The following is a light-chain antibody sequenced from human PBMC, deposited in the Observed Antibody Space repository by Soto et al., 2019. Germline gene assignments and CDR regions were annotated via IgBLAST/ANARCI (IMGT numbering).Light chain of an antibody. CDR1: SSKIGTGFH. CDR3: QAQDSRLSALYV. CDR2: ANT. V-gene: IGLV1-40*01. J-gene: IGLJ1*01. Sequence: QSVLTQPPSVSGAPGQRVTISCTGSSSKIGTGFHVHWYQQLPGAAPKLLIYANTNRPSGVPARFSASKSGTSASLAITGLQAEDEADYYCQAQDSRLSALYVFGTGTKVTVL.